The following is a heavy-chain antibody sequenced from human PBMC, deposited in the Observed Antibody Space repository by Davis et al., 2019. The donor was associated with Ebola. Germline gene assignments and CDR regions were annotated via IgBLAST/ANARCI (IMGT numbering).Heavy chain of an antibody. CDR1: GFTFSRYA. Sequence: GGSLRLSCAASGFTFSRYAMTWARQAPGKGLEWVSIFYDGGSKYYADSVKGRFTVSRDSSKTTLYLQMNSLRAEDTAVYYCARVGLPGWYFDLWGRGTLVTVSS. CDR3: ARVGLPGWYFDL. V-gene: IGHV3-53*01. J-gene: IGHJ2*01. CDR2: FYDGGSK. D-gene: IGHD1-26*01.